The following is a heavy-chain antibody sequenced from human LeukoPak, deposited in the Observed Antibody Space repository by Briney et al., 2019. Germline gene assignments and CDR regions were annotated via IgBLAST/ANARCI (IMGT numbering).Heavy chain of an antibody. CDR1: GGSISSYY. J-gene: IGHJ6*03. Sequence: KPSETLSLTCTVSGGSISSYYWSWIRQPPGKGLERIGYIYYSGSTNYNPSLKSRVTISVDTSKNQFSLKLCSVTAADTAVYYCARAFQGRRITMVRGVTYYYYYYMDVWGKGTTVTVSS. CDR2: IYYSGST. V-gene: IGHV4-59*01. D-gene: IGHD3-10*01. CDR3: ARAFQGRRITMVRGVTYYYYYYMDV.